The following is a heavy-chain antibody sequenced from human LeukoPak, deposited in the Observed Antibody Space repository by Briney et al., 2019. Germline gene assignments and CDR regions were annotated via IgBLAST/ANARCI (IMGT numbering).Heavy chain of an antibody. CDR3: ARGIVVGGSGSYQNYYYYYGMDV. Sequence: SETLSLTCTVSGGSISNYFWSWIRQPAGKGLEWIGRIHDNGDSNHNPSLKSRVTMSLDTSRNQVSLKLASVTAADTAVYYCARGIVVGGSGSYQNYYYYYGMDVWGQGTTVTVSS. D-gene: IGHD3-10*01. CDR2: IHDNGDS. CDR1: GGSISNYF. J-gene: IGHJ6*02. V-gene: IGHV4-4*07.